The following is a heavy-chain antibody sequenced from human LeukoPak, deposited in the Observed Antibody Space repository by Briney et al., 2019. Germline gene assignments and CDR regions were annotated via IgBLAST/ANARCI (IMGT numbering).Heavy chain of an antibody. CDR2: IWYDGSNK. D-gene: IGHD4-11*01. CDR1: GFTFSSYG. V-gene: IGHV3-33*08. J-gene: IGHJ5*02. CDR3: ARRPRGDYSNLFDP. Sequence: GGSLRLSCAASGFTFSSYGMHWVRQAPGKGLEWVAVIWYDGSNKYYADSVKGRFTISRDNSKNTLYLQMNSLRAEDTAVYYCARRPRGDYSNLFDPWGQGTLVTVSS.